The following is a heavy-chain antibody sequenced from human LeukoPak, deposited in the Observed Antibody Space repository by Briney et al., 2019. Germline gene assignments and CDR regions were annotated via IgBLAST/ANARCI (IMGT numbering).Heavy chain of an antibody. Sequence: ASVKVSCKASGYTFTSYDINWVRQATGQGLEWMGWMNPNSGNTGYAQKFQGRVTMTRNTSISTAYMELSSLRSEDTAVYYCARVAGHWNYVNYYYYYYMDVWGKGTTVTGSS. CDR2: MNPNSGNT. D-gene: IGHD1-7*01. CDR3: ARVAGHWNYVNYYYYYYMDV. CDR1: GYTFTSYD. V-gene: IGHV1-8*01. J-gene: IGHJ6*03.